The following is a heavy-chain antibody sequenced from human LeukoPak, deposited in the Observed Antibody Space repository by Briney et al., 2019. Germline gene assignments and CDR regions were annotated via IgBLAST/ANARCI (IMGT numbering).Heavy chain of an antibody. D-gene: IGHD6-19*01. Sequence: TGGSLRLSCAASGFTFSSYAMSWVRQAPGKGLEWVSAISGSGGSTYYADSVKGRFTISRDNSKNTLYLQMNSLRAEDTAVYYCAKLGHIAVAGPYFDYWGQGTLVTVSS. CDR2: ISGSGGST. V-gene: IGHV3-23*01. J-gene: IGHJ4*02. CDR1: GFTFSSYA. CDR3: AKLGHIAVAGPYFDY.